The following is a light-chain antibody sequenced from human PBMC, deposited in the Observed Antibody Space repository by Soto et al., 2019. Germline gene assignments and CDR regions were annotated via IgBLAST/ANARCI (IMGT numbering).Light chain of an antibody. V-gene: IGKV3-11*01. Sequence: EIVLTQSPATLSFSPGERATLSCRASQSVSSYLAWYQQKPGQAPRLLIYDASNRATGIPARFSGSGSGTDFTLTISSLEPEDVAVYYCQQRSNWPITFGQGTRLEIK. J-gene: IGKJ5*01. CDR3: QQRSNWPIT. CDR1: QSVSSY. CDR2: DAS.